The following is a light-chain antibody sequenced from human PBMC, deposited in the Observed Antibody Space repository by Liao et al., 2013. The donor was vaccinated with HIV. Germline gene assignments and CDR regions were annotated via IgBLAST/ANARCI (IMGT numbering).Light chain of an antibody. V-gene: IGLV3-21*04. CDR1: NIGNKS. J-gene: IGLJ3*02. Sequence: YELTQPPSVSVAPGKTASITCGGNNIGNKSVHWYQQKPGQAPVMVIYSDSDRPSGIPERFSGSNSGNTATLTISRVEAGDEADYYCQVWDSSSDHPGVFGGGTKVTV. CDR2: SDS. CDR3: QVWDSSSDHPGV.